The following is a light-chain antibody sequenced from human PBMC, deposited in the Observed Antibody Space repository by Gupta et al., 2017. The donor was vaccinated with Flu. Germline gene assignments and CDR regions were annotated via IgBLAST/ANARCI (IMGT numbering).Light chain of an antibody. Sequence: EIVMTQSPAIVSVSPGESATLSCRASQSVSGNLAWYQQKPGQAPRLLIYSVSTWATGIPARFSGSGSGTEFTLTISSLQSEDFAVYYCQQYNNWPRTFGQGTKVEIK. CDR2: SVS. CDR1: QSVSGN. V-gene: IGKV3-15*01. J-gene: IGKJ1*01. CDR3: QQYNNWPRT.